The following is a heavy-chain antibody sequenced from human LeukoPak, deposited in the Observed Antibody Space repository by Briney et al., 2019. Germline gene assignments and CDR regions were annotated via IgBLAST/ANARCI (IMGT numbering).Heavy chain of an antibody. D-gene: IGHD3-3*01. Sequence: PGGSLRLSCAASGFTFSSYAMSWVRQAPGKGLEGVSAISGSGGSTYYADSVKGRFTISRDNSKNTLYLQMNSLRAEDTAVYYCAKLSDFWSGYPQSFMDVWGKGTTVTVSS. CDR1: GFTFSSYA. CDR2: ISGSGGST. V-gene: IGHV3-23*01. CDR3: AKLSDFWSGYPQSFMDV. J-gene: IGHJ6*03.